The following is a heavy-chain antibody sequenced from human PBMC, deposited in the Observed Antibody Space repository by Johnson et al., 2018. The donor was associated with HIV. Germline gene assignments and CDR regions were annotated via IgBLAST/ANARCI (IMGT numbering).Heavy chain of an antibody. CDR3: NTDAFDI. CDR1: GFTFSSYA. CDR2: ISGRGGST. J-gene: IGHJ3*02. V-gene: IGHV3-64*01. Sequence: VLLVESGGGVVQPGGSLRLSCVASGFTFSSYAMSWVRQAPGKGLEWVSAISGRGGSTSYANSVKGRFTISRDNSKNTLYLQMGSLRAEDMAVYYCNTDAFDIWGQGTMVTVSS.